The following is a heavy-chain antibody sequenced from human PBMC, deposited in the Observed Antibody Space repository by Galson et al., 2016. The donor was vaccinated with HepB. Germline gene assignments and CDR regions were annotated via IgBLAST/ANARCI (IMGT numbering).Heavy chain of an antibody. CDR2: VYYTGST. V-gene: IGHV4-39*01. CDR1: GGSITTSNHY. D-gene: IGHD4-23*01. CDR3: ARQGITTMVTHRFDY. Sequence: SETLSLTCTVSGGSITTSNHYWGWIRQPPGKGLEWIGSVYYTGSTYYNPSLKSRITVSVDTSTNQFSLKLNSVTAADTAMYFCARQGITTMVTHRFDYWGKGTLVTVSS. J-gene: IGHJ4*02.